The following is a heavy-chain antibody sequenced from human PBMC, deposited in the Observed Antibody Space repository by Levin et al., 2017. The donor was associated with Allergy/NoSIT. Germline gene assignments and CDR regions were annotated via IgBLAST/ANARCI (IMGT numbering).Heavy chain of an antibody. CDR3: AHRPYSRGVGDCFDY. CDR2: IYWDDEK. V-gene: IGHV2-5*02. D-gene: IGHD3-16*01. J-gene: IGHJ4*02. CDR1: GFSLNTLGMG. Sequence: ESGPTLVKPTQTLTLTCNFSGFSLNTLGMGVGWIRQPPGKALEWLGLIYWDDEKRYSPSLRNRLTITQDTSKNQVAPTMTNMDPADTATYFCAHRPYSRGVGDCFDYWGPGTLVTVSS.